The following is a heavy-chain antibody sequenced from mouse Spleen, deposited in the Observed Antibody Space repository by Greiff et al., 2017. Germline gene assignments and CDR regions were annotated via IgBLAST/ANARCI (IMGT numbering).Heavy chain of an antibody. CDR2: IHPNSGST. CDR3: ARSYGDDYDEAWFAY. D-gene: IGHD2-4*01. V-gene: IGHV1-64*01. CDR1: GYTFTSYW. Sequence: QVQLQQPGAELVKPGASVKLSCKASGYTFTSYWMHWVKQRPGQGLEWIGMIHPNSGSTNYNEKFKSKATLTVDKSSSTAYMQLSSLTSEDSAVYYCARSYGDDYDEAWFAYWGQGTLVTVSA. J-gene: IGHJ3*01.